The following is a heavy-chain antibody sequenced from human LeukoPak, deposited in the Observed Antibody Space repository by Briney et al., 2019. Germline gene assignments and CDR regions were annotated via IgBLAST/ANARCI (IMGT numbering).Heavy chain of an antibody. V-gene: IGHV3-74*01. Sequence: PGGSLRLSCAASGFFFNTYWMHWVRQAPGKGLVWVSRINSDGSKTSHADSVKGRFTISRDNAKNTLYLQMNGLRAEDTAVYYCAREVSLEYYFDYWGRGTLVTVSS. CDR1: GFFFNTYW. J-gene: IGHJ4*02. CDR2: INSDGSKT. CDR3: AREVSLEYYFDY.